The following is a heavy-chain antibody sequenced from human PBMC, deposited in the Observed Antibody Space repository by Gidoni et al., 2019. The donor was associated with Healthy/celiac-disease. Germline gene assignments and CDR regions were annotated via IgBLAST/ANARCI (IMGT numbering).Heavy chain of an antibody. CDR3: ARDRVGFVVVPAALGAFDI. D-gene: IGHD2-2*01. V-gene: IGHV1-18*01. Sequence: QVQLVQSGAEVKKPGASVKVSCKASGYTFTSYGISWVRQAPGQGLEWMGWISAYNGNTNYAQKLQGRVTMTTDTSTSTAYMELRSLRSDDTAVYYCARDRVGFVVVPAALGAFDIWGQGTMVTVSS. CDR2: ISAYNGNT. J-gene: IGHJ3*02. CDR1: GYTFTSYG.